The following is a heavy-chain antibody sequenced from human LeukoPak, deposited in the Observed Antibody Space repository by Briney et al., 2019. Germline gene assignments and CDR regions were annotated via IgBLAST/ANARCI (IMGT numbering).Heavy chain of an antibody. Sequence: PSETLSLNCTVSGNSISSGDNYWSWIRQPAGKGLEWIGRIYTSGSTNYNPSLKSRVTISGDTSKNQFSLRLSSVTAADTAVYYCARASYSYDINGWVPFDYWGQGTLVTVSS. D-gene: IGHD3-22*01. V-gene: IGHV4-61*02. CDR2: IYTSGST. CDR1: GNSISSGDNY. CDR3: ARASYSYDINGWVPFDY. J-gene: IGHJ4*02.